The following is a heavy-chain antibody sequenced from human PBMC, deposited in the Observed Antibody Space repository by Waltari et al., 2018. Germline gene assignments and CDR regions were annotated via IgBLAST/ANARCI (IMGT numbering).Heavy chain of an antibody. D-gene: IGHD1-26*01. CDR1: GGSLSSSDHY. CDR2: IYYSGSA. Sequence: QVQLQESGPGLVKPSQTLSLTCTVSGGSLSSSDHYWSWIRQPPGKGLEWIGYIYYSGSAYYNPSLKSRVTISVDTSKNQFSLNLSSVTAADTAVYYCASEVGATEAADSWGQGTLVTVSS. CDR3: ASEVGATEAADS. V-gene: IGHV4-30-4*01. J-gene: IGHJ4*02.